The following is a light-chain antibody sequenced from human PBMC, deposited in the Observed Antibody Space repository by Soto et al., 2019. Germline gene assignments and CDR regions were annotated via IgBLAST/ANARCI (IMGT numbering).Light chain of an antibody. CDR1: SSDVGGYNY. Sequence: QSALTQPDSVSGSPGQSIAISCTGTSSDVGGYNYVSWYQQHRGKAPKLIIFEVSHRPSGVSDRFSASKSGDTASLTISGLQAEDEAHYYCSSYSGSSTLVVFGGGTKLTVL. V-gene: IGLV2-14*01. CDR2: EVS. CDR3: SSYSGSSTLVV. J-gene: IGLJ2*01.